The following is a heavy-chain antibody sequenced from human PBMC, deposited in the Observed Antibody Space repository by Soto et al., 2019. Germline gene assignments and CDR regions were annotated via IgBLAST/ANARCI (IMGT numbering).Heavy chain of an antibody. CDR1: GGTFSSYT. CDR2: IIPILGIA. D-gene: IGHD1-26*01. Sequence: QVQLVQSGAEVKKPGSSVKVSCKASGGTFSSYTISWVRQAPGQGLEWMGRIIPILGIANYAQKFQGRVTITAEKSTSTAYLELRSLGSEDTAVYYCAREGGGGSYYLDYWGQGTLVTVSS. J-gene: IGHJ4*02. V-gene: IGHV1-69*08. CDR3: AREGGGGSYYLDY.